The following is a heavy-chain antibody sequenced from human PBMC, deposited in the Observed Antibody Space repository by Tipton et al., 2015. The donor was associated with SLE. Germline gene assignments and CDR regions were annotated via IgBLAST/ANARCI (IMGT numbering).Heavy chain of an antibody. J-gene: IGHJ4*02. D-gene: IGHD6-13*01. Sequence: VPLVQSGAEVKEPGESLKISCKGSGYSFTSYWIGWVRQMPGKGLEWMGVIYPGDSDTRYSPSFQGQVTISVDKSISTAYLQWSSLKASDTAMYYCARPNIGAAAAFDYWGQGTLVTVSS. CDR2: IYPGDSDT. CDR3: ARPNIGAAAAFDY. V-gene: IGHV5-51*01. CDR1: GYSFTSYW.